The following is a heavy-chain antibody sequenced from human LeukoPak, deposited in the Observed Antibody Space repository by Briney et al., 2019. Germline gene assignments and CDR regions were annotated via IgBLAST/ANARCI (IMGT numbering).Heavy chain of an antibody. J-gene: IGHJ5*02. D-gene: IGHD2-8*01. Sequence: GSLRLSGVASGFTFSTSWVTWVRQAPGKGLEWVASIKHDGSEKYYVDSVKGRFTISRDNAKNSLFLQMSSLSAEDTAVYYCARGLFTNTPWGQGTLVTVSS. CDR3: ARGLFTNTP. CDR2: IKHDGSEK. CDR1: GFTFSTSW. V-gene: IGHV3-7*01.